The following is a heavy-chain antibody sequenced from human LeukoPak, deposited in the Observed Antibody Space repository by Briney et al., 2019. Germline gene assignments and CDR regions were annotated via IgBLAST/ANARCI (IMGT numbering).Heavy chain of an antibody. CDR1: GGSISSYC. Sequence: SETLSLTCTVSGGSISSYCWSWIRQPPGKGLEWIGYIYYSGSTNYNPSLKSRVTLSVDTSKNQFSLKLNSVTAADTAVYYCARDYVLRGANTVQFDPWGQGTLVTVSS. J-gene: IGHJ5*02. CDR2: IYYSGST. CDR3: ARDYVLRGANTVQFDP. D-gene: IGHD3-10*01. V-gene: IGHV4-59*12.